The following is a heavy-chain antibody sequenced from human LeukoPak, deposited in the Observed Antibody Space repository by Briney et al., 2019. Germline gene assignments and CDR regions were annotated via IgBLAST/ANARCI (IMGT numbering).Heavy chain of an antibody. D-gene: IGHD3-22*01. Sequence: PSETLSLTCAVYGGSFSGYYWSWIRQPPGKGLEWIGEINHSGSTNYNPSLKSRVTISVDTSKNQFSLKLSSVTAADTAVYYCARDSYYYDSSGYYYVDYFDYWGQGTLVTVSS. V-gene: IGHV4-34*01. J-gene: IGHJ4*02. CDR1: GGSFSGYY. CDR3: ARDSYYYDSSGYYYVDYFDY. CDR2: INHSGST.